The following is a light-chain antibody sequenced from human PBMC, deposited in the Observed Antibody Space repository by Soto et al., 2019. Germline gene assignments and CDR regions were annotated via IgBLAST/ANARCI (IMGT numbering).Light chain of an antibody. CDR2: EAA. CDR1: SDDIGANNY. J-gene: IGLJ2*01. V-gene: IGLV2-14*01. Sequence: QSALTQPASVSGSPGQSITISCTGTSDDIGANNYVSWYQHHPGKAPKILIYEAAPRPSGISHRFSGSKSGNTASLTISGLQAEDEADYICTSFPRASTLVFGGGTKVTVL. CDR3: TSFPRASTLV.